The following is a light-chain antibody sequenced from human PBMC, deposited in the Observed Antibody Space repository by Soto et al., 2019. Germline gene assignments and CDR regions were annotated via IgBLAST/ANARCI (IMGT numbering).Light chain of an antibody. V-gene: IGKV1-5*01. J-gene: IGKJ1*01. CDR3: QQYSLDST. CDR2: DAS. Sequence: DIQMTQSPSTLSASVVDRVTITCRASQNINNWLAWYQQKPGKAPKLLIYDASTLESGVQSRFSGSGSGTEFTLTISSLQPDDFTTYYCQQYSLDSTCGQGTKVDIK. CDR1: QNINNW.